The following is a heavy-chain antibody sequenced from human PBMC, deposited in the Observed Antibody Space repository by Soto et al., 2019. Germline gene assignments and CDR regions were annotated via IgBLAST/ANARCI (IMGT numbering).Heavy chain of an antibody. CDR2: TYFRSKWYN. Sequence: SQTLSLTCAISGGSVSSNTASWNWIRQSPSRGLEWLGRTYFRSKWYNDYAVSVKSRIIINPDTSNNQFSLRLNSVTPEDTAVYFCAKGDNLGPKTGYAFDPWGQGIMVTVSS. V-gene: IGHV6-1*01. CDR3: AKGDNLGPKTGYAFDP. D-gene: IGHD5-12*01. J-gene: IGHJ5*02. CDR1: GGSVSSNTAS.